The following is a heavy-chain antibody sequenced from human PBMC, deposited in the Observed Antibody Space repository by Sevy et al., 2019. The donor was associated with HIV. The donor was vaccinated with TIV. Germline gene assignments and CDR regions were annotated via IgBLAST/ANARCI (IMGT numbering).Heavy chain of an antibody. CDR2: ISPDGSTT. J-gene: IGHJ4*02. CDR1: GFSFSSDW. CDR3: AKDRDRGSAGYYFDY. Sequence: GGSLRLSCTASGFSFSSDWMHWVRQAPGKGLMWVSHISPDGSTTRYADSVKGRFTSSRDNAKNTLFLQMNSLRAEDTAVYYCAKDRDRGSAGYYFDYWGQGTLVTVSS. V-gene: IGHV3-74*01. D-gene: IGHD2-15*01.